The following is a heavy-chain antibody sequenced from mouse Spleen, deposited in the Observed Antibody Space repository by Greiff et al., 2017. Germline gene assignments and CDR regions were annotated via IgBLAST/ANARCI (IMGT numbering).Heavy chain of an antibody. CDR2: IDPSDSYT. D-gene: IGHD2-3*01. CDR1: GYTFTSYW. Sequence: VQLQQPGAELVKPGASVKLSCKASGYTFTSYWMPWVKQRPGQGLEWIGEIDPSDSYTNYNQKFKGKATLTVDTSSSTAYMQLSSLTSEDSAVYYCARYGGYYEGFAYWGQGTLVTVSA. CDR3: ARYGGYYEGFAY. J-gene: IGHJ3*01. V-gene: IGHV1-50*01.